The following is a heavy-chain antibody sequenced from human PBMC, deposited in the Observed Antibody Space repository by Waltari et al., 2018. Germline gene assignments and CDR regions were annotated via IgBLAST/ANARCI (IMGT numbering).Heavy chain of an antibody. D-gene: IGHD3-22*01. J-gene: IGHJ4*02. Sequence: QVQLVQSGAEVKKPGSSVKVSCKASGGTFSSYAISWVRQAPGQGLEWMGGIIPIFGTAKYAQKFQGRVTMTTDESTSTAYMELSSLRSEDTAVYYCAMDSSGYRYYYFDYWGQGTLVTVSS. CDR1: GGTFSSYA. V-gene: IGHV1-69*05. CDR2: IIPIFGTA. CDR3: AMDSSGYRYYYFDY.